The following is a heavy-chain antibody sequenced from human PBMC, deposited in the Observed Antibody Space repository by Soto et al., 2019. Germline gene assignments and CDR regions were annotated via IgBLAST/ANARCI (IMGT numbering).Heavy chain of an antibody. CDR3: ARIEGCSGGSCYSENDY. D-gene: IGHD2-15*01. V-gene: IGHV1-18*01. CDR1: GYTFTSYG. CDR2: ISAYNGNT. J-gene: IGHJ4*02. Sequence: EASVKVSCKASGYTFTSYGISWVRQAPGQGLEWMGWISAYNGNTNYAQKLQGRVTMTTDTSTSTAYMELRSLRSDDTAVYYCARIEGCSGGSCYSENDYWGQGTLVTVSS.